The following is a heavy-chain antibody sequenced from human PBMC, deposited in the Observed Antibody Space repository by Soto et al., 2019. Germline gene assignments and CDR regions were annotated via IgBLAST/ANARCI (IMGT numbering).Heavy chain of an antibody. D-gene: IGHD3-9*01. CDR1: GFTFSNAW. J-gene: IGHJ4*02. Sequence: EVQLVESGGGLVKPGGYLRLYCAASGFTFSNAWMSWVRQAPGKGLEWVGRIKSKTDGGTTDYAAPVKGRFTISRDDSKNTLYLQMNSLKTEDTAVYYCTTVDRTYYDILTGYSDYWGQGTLVTVSS. CDR3: TTVDRTYYDILTGYSDY. CDR2: IKSKTDGGTT. V-gene: IGHV3-15*01.